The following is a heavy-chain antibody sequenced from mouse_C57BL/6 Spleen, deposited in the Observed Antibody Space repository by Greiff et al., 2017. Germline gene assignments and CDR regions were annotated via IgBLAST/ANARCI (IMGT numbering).Heavy chain of an antibody. J-gene: IGHJ2*01. CDR1: GYTFTSYW. Sequence: QVQLQQPGAELVKPGASVKMSCKASGYTFTSYWITWVKQRPGQGLEWIGDIYPGSGSTNYNEKFKSKATLTVDTSSSPAYMQLSSLTSEDSAVYYCARITTVVAVDYWGQGTTLTVSS. D-gene: IGHD1-1*01. CDR2: IYPGSGST. CDR3: ARITTVVAVDY. V-gene: IGHV1-55*01.